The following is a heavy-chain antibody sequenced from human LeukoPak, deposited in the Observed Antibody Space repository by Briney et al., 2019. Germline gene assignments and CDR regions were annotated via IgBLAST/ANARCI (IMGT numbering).Heavy chain of an antibody. D-gene: IGHD5-18*01. CDR3: ARHTAMVRPSH. J-gene: IGHJ4*02. CDR2: IYYSGST. V-gene: IGHV4-39*01. CDR1: GGSISSSSYY. Sequence: SETLSLTCTVSGGSISSSSYYWGWIRQPPGKGLEWIGSIYYSGSTYYNPSLKSRVTISVDTSKNQFSLKLSSVTAADTAVYYCARHTAMVRPSHWGQGTLVTVSS.